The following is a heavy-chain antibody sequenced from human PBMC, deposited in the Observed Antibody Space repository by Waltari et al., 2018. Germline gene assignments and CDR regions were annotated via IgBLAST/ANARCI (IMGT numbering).Heavy chain of an antibody. J-gene: IGHJ4*02. V-gene: IGHV4-4*02. D-gene: IGHD2-15*01. CDR2: VHGSGKT. CDR3: ARDRGRGLYLDS. CDR1: GDSMSSTYW. Sequence: QLQLQESGPGLAQPSGTLSLTCAVSGDSMSSTYWWSWVRQPPGKGLEWIGQVHGSGKTNYNPSFASRVTVSLDTPKNQFSLRVTSVTAADSAIYYCARDRGRGLYLDSWGPGTLVAVSP.